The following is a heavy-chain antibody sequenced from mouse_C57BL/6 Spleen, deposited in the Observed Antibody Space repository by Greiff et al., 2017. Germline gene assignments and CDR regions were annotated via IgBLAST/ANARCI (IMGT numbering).Heavy chain of an antibody. D-gene: IGHD4-1*01. Sequence: EVKLVESGGGLVQPGGSLSLSCAASGFTFTDYYMSWVRQPPGKALEWLGFIRNKANGYTTEYSASVKGRFTISRDNSQSILYLQMNALRAEDSATYYCARYTNCALDYWGQGTTLTVSS. V-gene: IGHV7-3*01. J-gene: IGHJ2*01. CDR1: GFTFTDYY. CDR3: ARYTNCALDY. CDR2: IRNKANGYTT.